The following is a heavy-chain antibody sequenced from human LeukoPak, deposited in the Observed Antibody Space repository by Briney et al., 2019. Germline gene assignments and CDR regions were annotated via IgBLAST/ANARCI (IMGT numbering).Heavy chain of an antibody. D-gene: IGHD3-10*01. CDR2: IIPIFGTA. CDR1: GATFSSYA. CDR3: ARCAMVRGVTTDGYYFDY. Sequence: GASVKLSCKASGATFSSYAISWVRQAPGQGLEWMGGIIPIFGTANYAQKFQGRVTITADESTSTAYMELRSLRSEDTAVYYCARCAMVRGVTTDGYYFDYWGQGTLVTVSS. J-gene: IGHJ4*02. V-gene: IGHV1-69*01.